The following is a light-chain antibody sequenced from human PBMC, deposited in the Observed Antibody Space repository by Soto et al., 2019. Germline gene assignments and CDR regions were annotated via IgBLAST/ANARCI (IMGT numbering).Light chain of an antibody. CDR2: GAS. J-gene: IGKJ4*01. V-gene: IGKV3-15*01. CDR3: QQYNNWPLT. CDR1: QSVSSN. Sequence: EIVMTQSPATLSVSPGERATLSCRASQSVSSNLAWYQQKPGQAPRLLIYGASTRATGIPARFSGSGSGTEFTITITSLNSEDFAVYYCQQYNNWPLTFGGGTRVELK.